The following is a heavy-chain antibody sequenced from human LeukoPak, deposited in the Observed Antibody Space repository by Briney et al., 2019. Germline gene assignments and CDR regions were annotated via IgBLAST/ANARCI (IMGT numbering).Heavy chain of an antibody. D-gene: IGHD3-10*01. J-gene: IGHJ4*02. Sequence: PSETLSLTCTVSGGSISSSSYYWGWIRQPPGKGLEWIGSIYYSGSTYYNPSLKSRVTISVDTSKNQFSLKLSSVTAADTAVYYCASLQTGYYFDYWGQGTLVTVSP. CDR3: ASLQTGYYFDY. CDR2: IYYSGST. V-gene: IGHV4-39*01. CDR1: GGSISSSSYY.